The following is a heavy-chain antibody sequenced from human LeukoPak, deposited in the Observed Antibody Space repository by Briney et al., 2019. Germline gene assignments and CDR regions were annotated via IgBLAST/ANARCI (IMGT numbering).Heavy chain of an antibody. CDR1: GGSIGSGDYY. CDR3: AREPAAMGWFDP. Sequence: SETLSLTCTVSGGSIGSGDYYWRWIRQPPGTGLEWIGYIYYSGSTYYNPSLKSRVTISVDTSKNQFSLKLSSVTAADTAVYYCAREPAAMGWFDPWGQGTLVTVSS. D-gene: IGHD2-2*01. CDR2: IYYSGST. V-gene: IGHV4-30-4*01. J-gene: IGHJ5*02.